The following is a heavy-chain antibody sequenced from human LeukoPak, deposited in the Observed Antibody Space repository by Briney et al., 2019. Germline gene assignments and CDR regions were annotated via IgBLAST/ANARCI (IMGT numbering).Heavy chain of an antibody. J-gene: IGHJ4*02. CDR1: GYTFTSYG. Sequence: ASVKVSCKASGYTFTSYGISWVRQAPGQELEWMGWISAYNGNTNYAQKLQGRVTMTTDTSTSTAYMELRSLRSDDTAVYYCARDRGTGYSSGWSDYWGQGTLVTVSS. CDR3: ARDRGTGYSSGWSDY. D-gene: IGHD6-19*01. CDR2: ISAYNGNT. V-gene: IGHV1-18*04.